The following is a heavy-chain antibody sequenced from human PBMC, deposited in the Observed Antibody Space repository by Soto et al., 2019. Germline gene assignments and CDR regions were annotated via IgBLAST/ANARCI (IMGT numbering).Heavy chain of an antibody. Sequence: QVQLVQSGAEVKKPGSSVKVSCKASGGTFSSYAISWVRQAPGQGLEWMGGIIPIFGTANYAQKFQGRVTITADKSTSTAYMGLSSLRSEDTAVYYCARLYCSSTSCYPGGMDVWGQGTTVTVSS. CDR1: GGTFSSYA. CDR3: ARLYCSSTSCYPGGMDV. CDR2: IIPIFGTA. D-gene: IGHD2-2*01. J-gene: IGHJ6*02. V-gene: IGHV1-69*06.